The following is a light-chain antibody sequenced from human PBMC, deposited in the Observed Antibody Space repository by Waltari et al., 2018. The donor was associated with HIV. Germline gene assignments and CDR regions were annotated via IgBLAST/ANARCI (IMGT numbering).Light chain of an antibody. CDR1: SSDVGGYNY. CDR3: SSYTSNYIYVI. CDR2: DVI. V-gene: IGLV2-14*01. J-gene: IGLJ2*01. Sequence: QSALTQPASVSGSPGQSITISCTGDSSDVGGYNYVSWYQQHPGKAPKLILFDVIKRPSGVSSRFSGSKSGNTASLTISGLQPDDAADYYGSSYTSNYIYVIFGGGTKLTVL.